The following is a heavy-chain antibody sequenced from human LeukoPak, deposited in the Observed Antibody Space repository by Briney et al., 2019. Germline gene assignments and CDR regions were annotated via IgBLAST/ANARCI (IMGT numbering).Heavy chain of an antibody. CDR2: INTGNGNT. V-gene: IGHV1-3*04. CDR3: AKSGYSGYDPDVGY. Sequence: ASVKVSCKASGYSFTTYAIHWVRQAPGQRLEWMGWINTGNGNTKYSQKFEGRVTFTWDTSASTAYMELSSLTSEDTAVYYCAKSGYSGYDPDVGYWGQGTLVTVSS. CDR1: GYSFTTYA. D-gene: IGHD5-12*01. J-gene: IGHJ4*02.